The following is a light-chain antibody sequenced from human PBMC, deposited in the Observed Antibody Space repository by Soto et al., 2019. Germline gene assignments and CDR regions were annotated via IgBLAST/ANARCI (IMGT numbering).Light chain of an antibody. CDR2: AAS. Sequence: EIVLTQSPGTLSLSPGERATLSCRASQSVSSAYLAWYQHKPGQPPTLLIYAASSRVTGIPDRFSGSGSGTAFTLTINRLEPEDSAVYYCQQYGSSSTWTFGQGTKAEIK. J-gene: IGKJ1*01. CDR1: QSVSSAY. V-gene: IGKV3-20*01. CDR3: QQYGSSSTWT.